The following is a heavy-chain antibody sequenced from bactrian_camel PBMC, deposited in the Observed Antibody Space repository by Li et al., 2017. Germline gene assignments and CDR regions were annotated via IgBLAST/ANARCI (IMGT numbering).Heavy chain of an antibody. CDR1: VSGTTYMSHC. D-gene: IGHD2*01. J-gene: IGHJ4*01. V-gene: IGHV3-2*01. CDR2: ITSDGSNT. Sequence: HVQLVESGGGSVQPGGSLTLSCAASVSGTTYMSHCMGWFRQVPGKGLEWMSSITSDGSNTYYADSVKGRFTIIRDNSETTLYLQMNALKPEDTAMYYCAADPGSGGSCSPNLPLTTDINYFVGQGTQVTVS.